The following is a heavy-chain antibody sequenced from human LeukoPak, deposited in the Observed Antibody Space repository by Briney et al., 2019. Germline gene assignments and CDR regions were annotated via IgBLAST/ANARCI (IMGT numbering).Heavy chain of an antibody. CDR1: GFTFSSYG. Sequence: GKSLRLSCAASGFTFSSYGMHWVRQAPGKGLEWVALISDDGGKKYYADSVKGRFTISRDNSKNTLYLQMNSLRAEDTAVYYCAREGQQLVPGFDYWGQGTLVTVSS. D-gene: IGHD6-13*01. CDR3: AREGQQLVPGFDY. CDR2: ISDDGGKK. J-gene: IGHJ4*02. V-gene: IGHV3-30*03.